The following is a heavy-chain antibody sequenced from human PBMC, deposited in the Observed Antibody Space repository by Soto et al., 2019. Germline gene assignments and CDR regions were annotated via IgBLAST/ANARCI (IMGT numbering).Heavy chain of an antibody. D-gene: IGHD3-10*01. CDR1: GYTNTVDY. Sequence: ALLNGACKTSGYTNTVDYSRWVRQTTRQGLEWMGWINPNSGGTNYAQKFQGWVTMTRDTSISTAYMELSRLRSDDTAVYYCARSYGSGSYPHTYFDYWGQGTLVTVSS. V-gene: IGHV1-2*04. J-gene: IGHJ4*02. CDR3: ARSYGSGSYPHTYFDY. CDR2: INPNSGGT.